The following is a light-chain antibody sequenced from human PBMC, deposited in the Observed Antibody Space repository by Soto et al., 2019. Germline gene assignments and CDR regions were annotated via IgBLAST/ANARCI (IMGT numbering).Light chain of an antibody. CDR1: PSVSNS. V-gene: IGKV3-11*01. J-gene: IGKJ1*01. CDR2: DAS. Sequence: GQRASVSCSASPSVSNSLAWYQHKPGQAPRLLIYDASNRATGVPTRFSGSGSGTDFTLTISSLEPEDFAVYYCQQYGSSLTWTFGQGTKVDIK. CDR3: QQYGSSLTWT.